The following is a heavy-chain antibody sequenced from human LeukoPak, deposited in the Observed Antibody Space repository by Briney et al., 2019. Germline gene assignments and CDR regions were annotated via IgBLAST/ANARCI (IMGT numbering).Heavy chain of an antibody. CDR3: AKEGDDDYVDY. D-gene: IGHD3-16*01. V-gene: IGHV3-30-3*01. CDR2: ISYDGSNK. Sequence: PGGSLRLSCAASGFTFSSYAMHWVRQAPGKGLEWVAVISYDGSNKYYADSVKGRFTISRDNSKNTLYLQMNSLRAEDSAVYYCAKEGDDDYVDYWGQGTLVTVSS. J-gene: IGHJ4*02. CDR1: GFTFSSYA.